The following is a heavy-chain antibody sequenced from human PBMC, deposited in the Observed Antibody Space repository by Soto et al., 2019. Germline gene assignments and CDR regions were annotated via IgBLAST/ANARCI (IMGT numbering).Heavy chain of an antibody. D-gene: IGHD1-26*01. V-gene: IGHV4-31*03. CDR3: ATVRWELHDAFDI. J-gene: IGHJ3*02. CDR1: GGPFAPGGSY. Sequence: QVQLQESGPGLVKPSQTLSLTCPAPGGPFAPGGSYWSWSRRPPGGGLEWIGYIYHSGMTFSNPSLQSRVAISIDTSKNKFSLKLSSVTAADTAVYYCATVRWELHDAFDIWGQGTMVSVSS. CDR2: IYHSGMT.